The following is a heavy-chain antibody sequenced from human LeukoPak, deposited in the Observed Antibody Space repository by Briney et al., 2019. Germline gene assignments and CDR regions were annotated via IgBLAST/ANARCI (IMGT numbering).Heavy chain of an antibody. V-gene: IGHV1-3*01. CDR1: GYTFTSYA. CDR3: ARGAGFAEPLPEY. CDR2: INAGHGNT. J-gene: IGHJ4*02. D-gene: IGHD1-14*01. Sequence: ASVKVSCKASGYTFTSYAIQWVHQAPGQRLEWMGWINAGHGNTKYSQNFQGRVTITRDTSASTAYMELSSLRSEDTAVYYCARGAGFAEPLPEYWGQGTLLTVSS.